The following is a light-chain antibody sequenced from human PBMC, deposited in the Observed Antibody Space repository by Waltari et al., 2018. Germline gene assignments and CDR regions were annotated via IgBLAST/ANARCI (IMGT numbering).Light chain of an antibody. CDR3: QQYNNWPLLT. CDR1: QSVSSN. CDR2: GAS. Sequence: EIVMTQSPATLSVSPGERATLSCRASQSVSSNVAWYQQKPGQAPRLLNYGASTRATGIPARFSGSGSGTEFTLTISSMQSEDFAVYYCQQYNNWPLLTFGGGTKVEIK. J-gene: IGKJ4*01. V-gene: IGKV3-15*01.